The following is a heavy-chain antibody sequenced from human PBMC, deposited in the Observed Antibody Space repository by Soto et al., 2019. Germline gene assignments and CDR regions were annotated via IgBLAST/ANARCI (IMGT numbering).Heavy chain of an antibody. CDR1: GGTFSSYA. V-gene: IGHV1-69*13. Sequence: SVKVSCKTSGGTFSSYAISWVRQAPGQGLEWMGGIIPIFGTANYAQKFQGRVTITADESTSTAYMELSSLRSEDTAVYYCATTDGSSWYWFDPWGQGTLVTVSS. J-gene: IGHJ5*02. CDR3: ATTDGSSWYWFDP. CDR2: IIPIFGTA. D-gene: IGHD6-13*01.